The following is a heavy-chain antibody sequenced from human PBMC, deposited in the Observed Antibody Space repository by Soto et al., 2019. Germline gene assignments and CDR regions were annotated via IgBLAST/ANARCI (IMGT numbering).Heavy chain of an antibody. CDR1: GFTFSSYW. CDR2: IKQDGSEK. V-gene: IGHV3-7*01. CDR3: AREKYSSGWAPFDY. J-gene: IGHJ4*02. D-gene: IGHD6-19*01. Sequence: GGSLRLSCAAFGFTFSSYWMSWVRQAPGKGLEWVANIKQDGSEKYYVDSVKGRFTISRDNAKNSLYLQMNSLRAEDTAVYYCAREKYSSGWAPFDYWGQGTLVTVSS.